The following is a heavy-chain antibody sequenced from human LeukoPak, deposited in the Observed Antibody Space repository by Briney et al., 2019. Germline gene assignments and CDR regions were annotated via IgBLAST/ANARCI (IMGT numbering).Heavy chain of an antibody. D-gene: IGHD3-22*01. CDR2: ISGSGGST. CDR3: AGDLSYYYDSSGYLGY. Sequence: PGGSLRLSCAASGFTFSSYAMSWVRQAPGKGLEWVSAISGSGGSTYYADSVKGRFTISRDNSKNTLYLQMNSLRAEDTAVYYCAGDLSYYYDSSGYLGYWGQGTLVTVSS. CDR1: GFTFSSYA. V-gene: IGHV3-23*01. J-gene: IGHJ4*02.